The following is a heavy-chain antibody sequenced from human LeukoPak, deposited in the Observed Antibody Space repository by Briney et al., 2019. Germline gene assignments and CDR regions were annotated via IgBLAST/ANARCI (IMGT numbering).Heavy chain of an antibody. Sequence: SETLSLTCTVSGGSISSYYWSWIRQPPGKGLEWIGRIYTSGSTNYNPSLKSRVTISVDTSKNQFSLKLSSVTAADTAVYYCARVLSSMGYYYYMDVWGKGTTVTVSS. J-gene: IGHJ6*03. CDR1: GGSISSYY. CDR3: ARVLSSMGYYYYMDV. D-gene: IGHD6-13*01. CDR2: IYTSGST. V-gene: IGHV4-4*08.